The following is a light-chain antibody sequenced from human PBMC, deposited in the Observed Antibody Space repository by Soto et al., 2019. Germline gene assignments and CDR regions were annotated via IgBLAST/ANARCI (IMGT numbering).Light chain of an antibody. CDR1: QSITTW. J-gene: IGKJ4*01. CDR3: QQYNSYSPLT. Sequence: DIQMTQSPSTVSAYVGDSVTITCRASQSITTWLAWYQQRPGKAPKLLIYDVSSLESGVPSRFSGSRSGTEFTLTISSLQPDDYATYYCQQYNSYSPLTFGGGTKVDIK. CDR2: DVS. V-gene: IGKV1-5*01.